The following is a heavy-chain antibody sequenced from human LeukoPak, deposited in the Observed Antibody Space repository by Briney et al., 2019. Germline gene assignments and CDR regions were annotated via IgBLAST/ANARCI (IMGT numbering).Heavy chain of an antibody. D-gene: IGHD3-16*01. J-gene: IGHJ4*02. CDR2: INHNRVT. Sequence: SETLSLTCGVSGGSFTNQFWTWLRQAPGQGLEWIGDINHNRVTNYNPSLKSRVTISADTSNSLSLRSVTAADTAVYFCAWHYVWGRFDSWGQGTLVTVSS. CDR3: AWHYVWGRFDS. V-gene: IGHV4-34*01. CDR1: GGSFTNQF.